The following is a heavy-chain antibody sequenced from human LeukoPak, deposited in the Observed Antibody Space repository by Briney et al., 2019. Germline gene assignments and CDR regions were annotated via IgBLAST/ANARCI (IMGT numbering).Heavy chain of an antibody. J-gene: IGHJ4*02. CDR2: IIESGGTM. Sequence: GGSLRLSCATSGFMFRDYYMNWIRQAPGRGLEWVSSIIESGGTMHYAGSVKGRFTISRDNAKNSLYLQMNSLRADDTAVYYCVRNWGLDYWGQGTLVTVSS. D-gene: IGHD7-27*01. CDR3: VRNWGLDY. CDR1: GFMFRDYY. V-gene: IGHV3-11*01.